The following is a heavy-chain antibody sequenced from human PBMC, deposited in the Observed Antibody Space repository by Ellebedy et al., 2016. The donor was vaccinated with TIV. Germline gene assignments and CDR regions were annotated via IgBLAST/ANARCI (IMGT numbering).Heavy chain of an antibody. D-gene: IGHD2-15*01. CDR2: ISSSGSTI. J-gene: IGHJ3*02. V-gene: IGHV3-11*01. CDR1: GFTFSDYY. CDR3: ARDGSWDAHDAFDI. Sequence: PGGSLRLSCAASGFTFSDYYMSWIRQAPGKGLEWVSYISSSGSTIYYADSVKGRFTISRDNAKNSLYLQMNSLRAEDTAVYYCARDGSWDAHDAFDIWGQGTMVTVSS.